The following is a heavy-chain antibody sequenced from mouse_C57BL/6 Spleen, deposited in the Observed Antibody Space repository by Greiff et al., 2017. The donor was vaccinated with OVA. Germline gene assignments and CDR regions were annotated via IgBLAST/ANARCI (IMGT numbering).Heavy chain of an antibody. CDR1: GYTFTDYE. D-gene: IGHD2-3*01. CDR2: IDPETGGT. V-gene: IGHV1-15*01. CDR3: TRPLYYAMDY. Sequence: QVQLKESGAELVRPGASVTLSCKASGYTFTDYEMHWVKQTPVHGLEWIGAIDPETGGTAYNQKFKGKAILTADKSSSTAYMELRSLTSEDSAVYYCTRPLYYAMDYWGQGTSVTVSS. J-gene: IGHJ4*01.